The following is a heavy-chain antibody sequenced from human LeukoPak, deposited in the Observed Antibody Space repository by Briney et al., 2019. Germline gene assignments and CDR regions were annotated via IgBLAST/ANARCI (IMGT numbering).Heavy chain of an antibody. J-gene: IGHJ5*02. Sequence: SETLSLTCTVSGGSISSYCWNWIRQPAGKGLEWIGRIYTNVSTNYNPSLKSRVTMSVDTSKNQVSLKLSSVTAADTAVYYCARHCSITGGRLSGYWLDPWGQGTLVTVSS. D-gene: IGHD7-27*01. CDR2: IYTNVST. CDR1: GGSISSYC. CDR3: ARHCSITGGRLSGYWLDP. V-gene: IGHV4-4*07.